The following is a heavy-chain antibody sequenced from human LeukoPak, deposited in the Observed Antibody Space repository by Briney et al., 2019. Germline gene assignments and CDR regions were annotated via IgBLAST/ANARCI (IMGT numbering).Heavy chain of an antibody. CDR3: ARVHRIAARSRYYFDY. CDR2: INHSGST. D-gene: IGHD6-6*01. Sequence: SETLSLTCAVYGGSFSGYYWSWIRQPPGKGLEWIGEINHSGSTNYNPSLKSRVTISVDTSKNQFSLKLSSVTAADTAVYYCARVHRIAARSRYYFDYWGQGTLVTVPS. V-gene: IGHV4-34*01. CDR1: GGSFSGYY. J-gene: IGHJ4*02.